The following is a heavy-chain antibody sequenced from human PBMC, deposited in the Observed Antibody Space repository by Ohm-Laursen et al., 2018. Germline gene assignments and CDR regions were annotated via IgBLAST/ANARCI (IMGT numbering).Heavy chain of an antibody. CDR3: ARDRSSGSGTQYFDY. CDR2: MYYSGST. Sequence: SETLSLTCTVSGDSISGRYWSWIRQPPGKGLEWIGYMYYSGSTNYNPSLKSRVTISVDTSKNQFSLKMTSMTAADTAVYYCARDRSSGSGTQYFDYWGRGTLVTVSS. D-gene: IGHD6-13*01. CDR1: GDSISGRY. J-gene: IGHJ4*02. V-gene: IGHV4-59*11.